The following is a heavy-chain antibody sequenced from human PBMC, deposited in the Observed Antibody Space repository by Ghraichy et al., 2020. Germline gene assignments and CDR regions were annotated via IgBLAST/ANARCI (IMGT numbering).Heavy chain of an antibody. CDR1: GVTSNTYY. CDR2: INYSGYI. V-gene: IGHV4-34*08. Sequence: SETLSLTCVVSGVTSNTYYWTWIRQPPGKGLEWIGEINYSGYITYNPSLKSRVTISLDTSKSQFSLNLTSVTAAETAVYYCAISRSQWLGAFDIWGQGTMVTVSS. D-gene: IGHD3-22*01. CDR3: AISRSQWLGAFDI. J-gene: IGHJ3*02.